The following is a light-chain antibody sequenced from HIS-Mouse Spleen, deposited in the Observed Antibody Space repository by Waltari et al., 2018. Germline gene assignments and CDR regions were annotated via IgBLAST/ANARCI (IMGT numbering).Light chain of an antibody. J-gene: IGLJ3*02. CDR2: EGS. V-gene: IGLV2-23*01. Sequence: QSALTQPASVSGSPGQSITISCTGTSSDVGGYKLVSWYQQHPGKAPKLIIYEGSKRPSGVSNRFSGSKSGNTASLTISGLQAEDEADYYCCSYAGSSTWVFGGGTKLTVL. CDR1: SSDVGGYKL. CDR3: CSYAGSSTWV.